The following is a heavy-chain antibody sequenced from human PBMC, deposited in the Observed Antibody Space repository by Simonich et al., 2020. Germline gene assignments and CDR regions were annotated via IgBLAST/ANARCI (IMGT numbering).Heavy chain of an antibody. CDR3: ARVSGGTAMVTSTFDI. D-gene: IGHD5-18*01. CDR2: INPNRGGT. CDR1: GYTFTGYY. V-gene: IGHV1-2*07. Sequence: QVQLVQSGAEVKKPGASVKVSCKASGYTFTGYYMHWVRQAPGQGLGCMEWINPNRGGTNYAHKFQGRVTMTRETSNSTAYMGLSRLRSDDTAVYYCARVSGGTAMVTSTFDIWGQGTMVTVSS. J-gene: IGHJ3*02.